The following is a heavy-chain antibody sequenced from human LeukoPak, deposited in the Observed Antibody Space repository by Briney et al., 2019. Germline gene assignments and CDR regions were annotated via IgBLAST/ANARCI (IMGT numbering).Heavy chain of an antibody. CDR3: ARLDDRAARIAVGRSSTWSSRRGFDY. CDR1: GGSFSGYY. D-gene: IGHD6-13*01. CDR2: INHSGST. J-gene: IGHJ4*02. Sequence: SETLSLTCAVYGGSFSGYYWSWIRQPPGKGLEWIGEINHSGSTNYNPSLKSRVTISVDTSKNQFSLKLSSVTAADTAVYYCARLDDRAARIAVGRSSTWSSRRGFDYWGQGTLVTVSS. V-gene: IGHV4-34*01.